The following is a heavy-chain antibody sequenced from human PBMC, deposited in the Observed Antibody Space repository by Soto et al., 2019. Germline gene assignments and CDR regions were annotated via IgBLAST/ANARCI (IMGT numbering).Heavy chain of an antibody. Sequence: QVQLVQSGAETKNPGASVKVSCKASGYSFSGYSIQWVRQAPGQGPEWLGWIYPNTEPTDSSKKFQGRVTMTSDMSTRTAYMELRDLRSDDTSVYYCVRLQTSGWPGVHWGEGTLVTFSS. CDR1: GYSFSGYS. D-gene: IGHD6-25*01. CDR2: IYPNTEPT. J-gene: IGHJ4*02. CDR3: VRLQTSGWPGVH. V-gene: IGHV1-2*02.